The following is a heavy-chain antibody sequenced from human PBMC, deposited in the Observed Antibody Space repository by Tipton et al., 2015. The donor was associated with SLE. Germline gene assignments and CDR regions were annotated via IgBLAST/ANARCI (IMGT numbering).Heavy chain of an antibody. J-gene: IGHJ4*02. Sequence: TLSLTCTVSGYSISSGYYWGWLRQSPGKGLEWIGSIYHSGGTYYNPSLKSRVTISVDRSKSQFSLKLSSVTAADTAVYYCARQLDYDSRPPDFWGQGTLVTVSS. CDR3: ARQLDYDSRPPDF. D-gene: IGHD3-22*01. CDR1: GYSISSGYY. CDR2: IYHSGGT. V-gene: IGHV4-38-2*02.